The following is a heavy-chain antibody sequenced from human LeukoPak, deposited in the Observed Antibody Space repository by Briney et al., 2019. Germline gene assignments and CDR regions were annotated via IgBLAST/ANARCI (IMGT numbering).Heavy chain of an antibody. J-gene: IGHJ3*02. CDR2: TSAYNGNT. D-gene: IGHD3-22*01. CDR1: GYTFTTYG. V-gene: IGHV1-18*01. CDR3: ARSPRDSSGYYYVGAFDI. Sequence: ASVKVSCKAAGYTFTTYGITWVREAPGQGLEWMGWTSAYNGNTNYAQKLQGRVTMTTDTSTSTASMELRSLRADDTAVYYCARSPRDSSGYYYVGAFDIWGQGTMVTVSS.